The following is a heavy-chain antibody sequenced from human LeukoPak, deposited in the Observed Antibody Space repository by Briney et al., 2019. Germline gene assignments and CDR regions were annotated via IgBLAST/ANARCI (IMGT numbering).Heavy chain of an antibody. CDR2: ISGSGGST. CDR1: GFTLSSYS. D-gene: IGHD3-22*01. CDR3: AKPYPDSSGYYTFDY. V-gene: IGHV3-23*01. Sequence: GGSLRLSCVASGFTLSSYSMSWVRQAPGKGLEWVSAISGSGGSTYYADSVKGRFTISRDNSKNTLYLQMNSLRAEDTAVYYCAKPYPDSSGYYTFDYWGQGTLVAVSS. J-gene: IGHJ4*02.